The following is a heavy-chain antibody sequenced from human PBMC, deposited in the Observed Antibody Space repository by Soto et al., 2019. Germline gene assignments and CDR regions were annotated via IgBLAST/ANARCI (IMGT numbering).Heavy chain of an antibody. CDR2: INGRGNYK. Sequence: GGSLSLSCAASGFTFSTYWMSWVRQAPGVGLEWVSSINGRGNYKYYTDSVEGRFTISRDNAQNSLYLQMNSLRAEDTAVYYCAREDAVVGATSAFDYWGQGTLVTVSS. V-gene: IGHV3-21*01. D-gene: IGHD1-26*01. CDR1: GFTFSTYW. CDR3: AREDAVVGATSAFDY. J-gene: IGHJ4*02.